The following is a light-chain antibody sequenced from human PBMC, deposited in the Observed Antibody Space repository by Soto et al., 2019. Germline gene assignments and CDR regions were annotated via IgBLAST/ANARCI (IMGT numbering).Light chain of an antibody. CDR3: QSYDISLSGVV. V-gene: IGLV1-40*01. CDR1: SSNIGAGYD. Sequence: QSVLTQPPSVSGAPGQRVTISCTGSSSNIGAGYDVQWYQQLPGTAPKLLIYDNSKRPSGVPDRFSGSKSGTSASLAITGLQAEDEADYYCQSYDISLSGVVFGGGTKLTVL. CDR2: DNS. J-gene: IGLJ2*01.